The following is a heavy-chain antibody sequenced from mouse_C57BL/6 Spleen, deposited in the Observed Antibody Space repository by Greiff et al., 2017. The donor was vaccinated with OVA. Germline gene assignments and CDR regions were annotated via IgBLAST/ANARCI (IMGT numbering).Heavy chain of an antibody. CDR2: LSRGRSPL. CDR1: GFTFSDYG. V-gene: IGHV5-17*01. Sequence: EVMLVESGGGLVKPGGSLKLSCAASGFTFSDYGMHWVRQAPEKGLECVASLSRGRSPLYSAETVKGRFTFSIATANLTLFLQLTSLRSEDTAMYYCARRGGHNEEYYAMDYWGQGTSVTVSS. D-gene: IGHD3-1*01. J-gene: IGHJ4*01. CDR3: ARRGGHNEEYYAMDY.